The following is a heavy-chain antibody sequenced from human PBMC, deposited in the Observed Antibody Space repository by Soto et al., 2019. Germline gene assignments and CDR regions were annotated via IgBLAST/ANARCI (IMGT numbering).Heavy chain of an antibody. V-gene: IGHV1-18*01. J-gene: IGHJ4*02. CDR1: GYTFINYG. CDR2: ISPYNGNT. CDR3: VRDKMTFDY. Sequence: QVQLVQSGSEVKQPGASVKVSCKASGYTFINYGLNWVRQAPGQGLEWMGWISPYNGNTNYTQRLQGRVTMTTDTSTNTAYMELRSLRSDDTAVYYCVRDKMTFDYWGQGTLVTVSS.